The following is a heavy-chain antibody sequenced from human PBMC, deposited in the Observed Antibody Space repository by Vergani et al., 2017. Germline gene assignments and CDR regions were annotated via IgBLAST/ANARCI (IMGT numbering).Heavy chain of an antibody. D-gene: IGHD4-17*01. CDR2: IDPSDSYT. CDR1: GYSFTSYW. V-gene: IGHV5-10-1*03. CDR3: ARAGTVTTRYNGFDP. Sequence: EVQLVQSGAEVKKPGESLRISCKGSGYSFTSYWISWVRQMPGKGLEWMGRIDPSDSYTNYSPSFQGHVTISADKSISTAYLQWSSLKASDTAMYYCARAGTVTTRYNGFDPWGQGTLVTVSS. J-gene: IGHJ5*02.